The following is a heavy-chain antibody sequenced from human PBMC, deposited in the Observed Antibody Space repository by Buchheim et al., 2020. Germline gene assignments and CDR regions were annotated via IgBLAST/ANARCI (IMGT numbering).Heavy chain of an antibody. Sequence: QVQLQESGPGLVKPSETLSLTCTVSGGSISSYYWSWIRQPPGKGLEWIGYIYYSGSTNYNPSLQSRVTISVDTSKNQFSLKLSSVTAADTAVYYCAGGDTYYDFWSGAPYYYYGMDVWGQGTT. V-gene: IGHV4-59*01. J-gene: IGHJ6*02. CDR3: AGGDTYYDFWSGAPYYYYGMDV. CDR1: GGSISSYY. D-gene: IGHD3-3*01. CDR2: IYYSGST.